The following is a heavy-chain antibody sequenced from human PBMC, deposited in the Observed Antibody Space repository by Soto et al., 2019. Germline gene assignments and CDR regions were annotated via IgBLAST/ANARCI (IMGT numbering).Heavy chain of an antibody. V-gene: IGHV4-4*07. CDR2: IYTSGST. J-gene: IGHJ4*02. CDR3: ARMDYYDSSGYGLFDY. Sequence: KPSETLSLTCTVSGGSISSYYWSWIRQPAGKGLEWIGRIYTSGSTNYNPSLKSRVTMSVDTSKNQFSLKLSSVTAADTAVYYCARMDYYDSSGYGLFDYWGQGTLVTVYS. D-gene: IGHD3-22*01. CDR1: GGSISSYY.